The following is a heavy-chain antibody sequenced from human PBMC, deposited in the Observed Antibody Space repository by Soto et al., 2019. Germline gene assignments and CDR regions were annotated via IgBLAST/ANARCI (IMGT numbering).Heavy chain of an antibody. D-gene: IGHD4-17*01. Sequence: SETLSLTCTVSGGSISSSSYYWGWIRQPPGKGLEWIGSIYYSGSTYYNPSLKSRVTISVDTSKNQFSLKLSSVTAADTAVYYCARLYGDYQYYFDYWGRGNLVTVSS. CDR2: IYYSGST. J-gene: IGHJ4*02. V-gene: IGHV4-39*01. CDR1: GGSISSSSYY. CDR3: ARLYGDYQYYFDY.